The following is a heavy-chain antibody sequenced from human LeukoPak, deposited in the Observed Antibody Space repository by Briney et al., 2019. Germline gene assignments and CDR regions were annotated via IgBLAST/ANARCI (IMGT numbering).Heavy chain of an antibody. CDR1: GHSHSSYH. Sequence: SEPVSLPCSVWGHSHSSYHWSGLRQPAGKGVEWIGRFYITGSPIYNPSLKSRVTMSVDTSKKQFSLKPTSVTAADTAVYYCASTNLKGFCTNGVCSDYWGQGTLVTVSS. V-gene: IGHV4-4*07. CDR3: ASTNLKGFCTNGVCSDY. J-gene: IGHJ4*02. D-gene: IGHD2-8*01. CDR2: FYITGSP.